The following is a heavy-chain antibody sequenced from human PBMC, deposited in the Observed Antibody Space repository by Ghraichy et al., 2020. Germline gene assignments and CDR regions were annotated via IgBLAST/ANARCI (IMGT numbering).Heavy chain of an antibody. CDR1: GDSVSSNSAA. Sequence: SQTLSLTCAISGDSVSSNSAAWNWIRQSPSRGLEWLGRTYYRSKWYNDYAVSVKSRITINPDTSKNQFSLQLNSVTPEDTAVYYCAREDYDSSGYPYYFDYWGQGTLVTVSS. J-gene: IGHJ4*02. V-gene: IGHV6-1*01. D-gene: IGHD3-22*01. CDR3: AREDYDSSGYPYYFDY. CDR2: TYYRSKWYN.